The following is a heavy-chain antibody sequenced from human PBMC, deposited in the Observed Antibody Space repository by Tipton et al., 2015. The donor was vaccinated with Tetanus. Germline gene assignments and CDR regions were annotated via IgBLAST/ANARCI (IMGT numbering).Heavy chain of an antibody. J-gene: IGHJ4*02. CDR2: IIPIFGTA. V-gene: IGHV1-69*06. CDR1: GGTFSSYA. CDR3: AGHNPPPSIAAAALETDY. Sequence: QLVQSGAEVKKPGSSVKVSCKASGGTFSSYAISWVRQAPGQGLEWMGGIIPIFGTANYAQKFQGRVTITAEKSTSSAYMELSSLRSEDTAVYYCAGHNPPPSIAAAALETDYWGQGTLVTVSS. D-gene: IGHD6-13*01.